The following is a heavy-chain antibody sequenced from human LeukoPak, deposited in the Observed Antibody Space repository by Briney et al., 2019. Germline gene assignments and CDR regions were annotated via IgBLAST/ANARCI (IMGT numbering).Heavy chain of an antibody. CDR2: ISYDGSNK. J-gene: IGHJ3*02. CDR3: ARGIENSSGWYWDAFDI. V-gene: IGHV3-30*04. CDR1: GFTFSSYA. Sequence: GGSLRLSCAASGFTFSSYAMHWVRQAPGKGLEWVAVISYDGSNKYYADSVKGRFTISRDNSKNTLYLQMNSLRAEDTAVYYCARGIENSSGWYWDAFDIWGQGTMVTVSS. D-gene: IGHD6-19*01.